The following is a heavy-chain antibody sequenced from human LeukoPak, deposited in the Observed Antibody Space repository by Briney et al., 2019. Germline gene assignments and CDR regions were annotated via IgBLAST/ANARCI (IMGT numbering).Heavy chain of an antibody. Sequence: PGGSLRLACAASGFTFSSYSMNWVRQAPGKGRGWVASISSVSSNIYYAASVKRRFTISRATAPNSLYLQLNSLRAEDTAVYYCAKESGDSRGYVFWYYFAYWGQGTLVTVSS. CDR2: ISSVSSNI. D-gene: IGHD3-22*01. CDR3: AKESGDSRGYVFWYYFAY. J-gene: IGHJ4*02. CDR1: GFTFSSYS. V-gene: IGHV3-21*01.